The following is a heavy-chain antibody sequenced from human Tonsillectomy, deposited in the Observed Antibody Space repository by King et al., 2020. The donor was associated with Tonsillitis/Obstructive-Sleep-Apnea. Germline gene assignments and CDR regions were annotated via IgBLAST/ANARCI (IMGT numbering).Heavy chain of an antibody. Sequence: VQLVQSGAEVKKPGASVKVSCKASGYTFTGTGYYMHWVRQAPGQGLEWMGWINLNSGGTSYAQTFQGRVTMTRDSSITTAYLEMSSLRSVDTAVYYCARHPVDGTRGFEYWGQGTLVTVSS. V-gene: IGHV1-2*02. J-gene: IGHJ4*02. CDR1: GYTFTGTGYY. D-gene: IGHD6-13*01. CDR3: ARHPVDGTRGFEY. CDR2: INLNSGGT.